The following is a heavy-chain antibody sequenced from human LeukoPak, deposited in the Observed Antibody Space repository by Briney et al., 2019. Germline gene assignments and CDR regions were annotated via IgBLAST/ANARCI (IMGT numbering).Heavy chain of an antibody. J-gene: IGHJ5*01. CDR1: GYSLTELS. D-gene: IGHD5-24*01. V-gene: IGHV1-24*01. CDR2: FDPEDGET. Sequence: ASVKVSCKVSGYSLTELSIYWVRQAPGKGLEWMGGFDPEDGETIYAQKFQGRVTMTEDTSTDTAYMELSSLTSEDTAVYYCATDSKNRDGYNLLGWFDSWGQGTLVTVSS. CDR3: ATDSKNRDGYNLLGWFDS.